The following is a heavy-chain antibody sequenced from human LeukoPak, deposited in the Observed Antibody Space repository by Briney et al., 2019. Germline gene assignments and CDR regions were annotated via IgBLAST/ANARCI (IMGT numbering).Heavy chain of an antibody. J-gene: IGHJ4*02. D-gene: IGHD3-3*01. CDR2: INSDGSST. V-gene: IGHV3-74*01. CDR3: ARAGTGYYDFWSGYYTSVYFDY. Sequence: GGSLRLSCAASGFTFSSYWMHWVRQAPGKGLVWVSRINSDGSSTSYADSVKGRFTISRGNAKNTLYLQMNSLRAEDTAVYYCARAGTGYYDFWSGYYTSVYFDYWGQGTLVTVSS. CDR1: GFTFSSYW.